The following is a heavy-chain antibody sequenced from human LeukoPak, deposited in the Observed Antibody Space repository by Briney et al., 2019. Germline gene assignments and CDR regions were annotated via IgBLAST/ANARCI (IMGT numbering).Heavy chain of an antibody. CDR3: ARQGRVDCSSTSCPYAFDI. V-gene: IGHV4-38-2*01. CDR1: GYSISSGYY. D-gene: IGHD2-2*01. Sequence: PSETLSLTCAVSGYSISSGYYWGWIRQPPGKGLEWIGSIYHSGSTYYNPSLKSRVTISVDTSKNQFSLKLSSVTAADTAVYYCARQGRVDCSSTSCPYAFDIWGQGTMATVSS. J-gene: IGHJ3*02. CDR2: IYHSGST.